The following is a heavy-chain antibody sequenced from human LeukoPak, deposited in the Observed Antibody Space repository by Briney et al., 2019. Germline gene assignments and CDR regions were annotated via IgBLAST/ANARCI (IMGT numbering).Heavy chain of an antibody. Sequence: SETLSLTCTVSGGSISSDSYYWTWIRQPAGKGLEWIGLIYTFGNTNYNPSLKSRVTISVDTSKNQFSLKLSSVTAADTAIYYCARGAPRWWFDPWGQEILVTVSS. CDR3: ARGAPRWWFDP. CDR1: GGSISSDSYY. D-gene: IGHD4-23*01. J-gene: IGHJ5*02. V-gene: IGHV4-61*02. CDR2: IYTFGNT.